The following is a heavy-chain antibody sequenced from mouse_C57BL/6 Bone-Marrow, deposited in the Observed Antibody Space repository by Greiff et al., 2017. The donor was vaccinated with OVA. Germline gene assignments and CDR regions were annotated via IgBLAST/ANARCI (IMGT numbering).Heavy chain of an antibody. CDR3: ARNAYYSNYDYYAMDY. Sequence: EVKLMESGPGLVKPSQSLSLTCSVTGYSITSGYSWNWIRQFPGNKLEWMGYISYDGSNNYNPSLKNRISITRDTSKNQFFLKLNSVTTEDTATYYCARNAYYSNYDYYAMDYWGQGTSVTVSS. J-gene: IGHJ4*01. CDR1: GYSITSGYS. D-gene: IGHD2-5*01. V-gene: IGHV3-6*01. CDR2: ISYDGSN.